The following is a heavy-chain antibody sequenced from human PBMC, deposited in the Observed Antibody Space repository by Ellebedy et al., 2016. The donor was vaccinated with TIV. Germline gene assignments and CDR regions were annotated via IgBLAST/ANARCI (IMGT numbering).Heavy chain of an antibody. D-gene: IGHD2-15*01. J-gene: IGHJ4*02. V-gene: IGHV3-9*01. CDR3: AKGYCSGGSCNFDS. Sequence: SLKISCAASGFTFDDYAMHWVRQAPGKGLEWVSGISWNSGSIGYADSVKGRITISRDNAKNSLYMQMNSLRAEDTALYYCAKGYCSGGSCNFDSWGQGTLVTVSS. CDR1: GFTFDDYA. CDR2: ISWNSGSI.